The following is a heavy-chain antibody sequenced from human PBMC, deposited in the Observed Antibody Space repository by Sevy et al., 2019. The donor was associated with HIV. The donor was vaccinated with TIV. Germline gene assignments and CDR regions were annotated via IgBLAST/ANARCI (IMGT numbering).Heavy chain of an antibody. D-gene: IGHD2-2*02. CDR1: GFTFSSYA. V-gene: IGHV3-30-3*01. CDR2: ISYDGSNK. Sequence: GGSLRLSCAASGFTFSSYAMHWVRHAPGKGLEWVAVISYDGSNKYYADSVKGRLTISRDNSKNTLYLQMNSLRAEDTAVYYCARGFWNVVVPAAINYFDYWGQGTLVTVSS. CDR3: ARGFWNVVVPAAINYFDY. J-gene: IGHJ4*02.